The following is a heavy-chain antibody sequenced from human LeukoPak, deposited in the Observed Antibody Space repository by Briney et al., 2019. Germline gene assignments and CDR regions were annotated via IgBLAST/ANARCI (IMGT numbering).Heavy chain of an antibody. D-gene: IGHD3-10*01. V-gene: IGHV1-2*02. J-gene: IGHJ5*02. Sequence: ASVKVSCKASEYTFTDYYINWVRQGPGQGLEWIGWINPNSGDTNYAQKFQDRVTMTRDTSISTAYIELNLLRSDDTAVFYCARGDYYGSPKVVAAWGQGTLVTVSS. CDR2: INPNSGDT. CDR3: ARGDYYGSPKVVAA. CDR1: EYTFTDYY.